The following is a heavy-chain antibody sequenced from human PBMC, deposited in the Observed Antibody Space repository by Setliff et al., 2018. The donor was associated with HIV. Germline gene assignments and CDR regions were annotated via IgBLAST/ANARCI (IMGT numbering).Heavy chain of an antibody. CDR2: IYTSGST. D-gene: IGHD6-19*01. CDR1: GDSISSGNYY. V-gene: IGHV4-61*02. CDR3: ARASSSGFLKYFDY. Sequence: SETLSLTCTFSGDSISSGNYYWSWIRQPAGKGLEWIGRIYTSGSTNYNPSLKSRVTMSVDTSKNQFSLKLSSVTAADTAVYYCARASSSGFLKYFDYWGQGTLVTVSS. J-gene: IGHJ4*02.